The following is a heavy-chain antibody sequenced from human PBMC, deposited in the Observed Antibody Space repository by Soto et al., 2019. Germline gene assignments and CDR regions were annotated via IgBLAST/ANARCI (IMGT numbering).Heavy chain of an antibody. Sequence: GSLRLSCAASGFTFSTYNMNWVRQTPGKGLEWVSYISSSSSYIYYADSVKGRFTISRDNAKNSLSLQMNSLRAEDTAVYYCAREPSIGGTSDWFDPWGQGTLVTVYS. D-gene: IGHD3-16*01. CDR1: GFTFSTYN. CDR3: AREPSIGGTSDWFDP. J-gene: IGHJ5*02. V-gene: IGHV3-21*01. CDR2: ISSSSSYI.